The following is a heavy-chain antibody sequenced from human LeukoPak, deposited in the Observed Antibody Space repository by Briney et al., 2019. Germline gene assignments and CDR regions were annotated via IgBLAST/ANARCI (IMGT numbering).Heavy chain of an antibody. D-gene: IGHD3-22*01. CDR2: IIPSLGRA. CDR1: GGTFSSYA. V-gene: IGHV1-69*04. CDR3: ARGGDDYYDSSGYSRSGSDFDY. J-gene: IGHJ4*02. Sequence: ASVKVSCKASGGTFSSYAISWGRQAPEFGLELMGRIIPSLGRANYAQKFQGRVTITADKSTSTAYMELSSLRSEDTAVYYCARGGDDYYDSSGYSRSGSDFDYWGQGTLVTVSS.